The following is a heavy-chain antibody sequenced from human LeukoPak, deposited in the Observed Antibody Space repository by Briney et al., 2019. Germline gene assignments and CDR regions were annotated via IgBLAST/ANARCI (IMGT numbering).Heavy chain of an antibody. D-gene: IGHD5-18*01. CDR3: ARDLSADSYGAPFDY. J-gene: IGHJ4*02. V-gene: IGHV4-4*07. CDR2: IYTSGST. CDR1: GGSISSYY. Sequence: WETLSLTCTVSGGSISSYYWSWIRQPAGKGLEWIGRIYTSGSTNYNPSLKSRVTMSVDTSKNQFSLKLSSVTAADTAVYYCARDLSADSYGAPFDYWGQGTLVTVSS.